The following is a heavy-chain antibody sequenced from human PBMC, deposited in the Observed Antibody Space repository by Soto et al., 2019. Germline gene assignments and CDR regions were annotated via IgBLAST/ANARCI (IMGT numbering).Heavy chain of an antibody. CDR3: AQGRTLPLPYFDY. D-gene: IGHD2-15*01. CDR1: GFTFSSYA. J-gene: IGHJ4*02. V-gene: IGHV3-23*01. Sequence: EVQLLESGGGLVQPGGSLRLSCAASGFTFSSYAMSWVRQAPGKGLEWVSAISGSGGSTYYADSVKGRFTISSDNSKNTLYLQMNSLRAEDTAVYYCAQGRTLPLPYFDYWGQGTLVTVSS. CDR2: ISGSGGST.